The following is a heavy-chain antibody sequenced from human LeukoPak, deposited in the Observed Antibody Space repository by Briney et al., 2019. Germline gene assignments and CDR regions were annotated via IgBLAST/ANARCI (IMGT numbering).Heavy chain of an antibody. CDR1: GGSISSYY. CDR3: ARDWNYDFWSTFDY. D-gene: IGHD3-3*01. CDR2: IYYSGST. V-gene: IGHV4-59*12. Sequence: KSSGTLSLTCTVSGGSISSYYWSWIRQPPGKGLEWIGYIYYSGSTNYNPSLRSRVTISVDTSKDQFSLKLSFVTAADTAVYYCARDWNYDFWSTFDYWGQGTLVTVSS. J-gene: IGHJ4*02.